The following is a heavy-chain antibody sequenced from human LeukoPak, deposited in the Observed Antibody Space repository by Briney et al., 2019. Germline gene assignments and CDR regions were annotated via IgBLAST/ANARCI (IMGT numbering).Heavy chain of an antibody. CDR2: ISWNSGST. CDR1: GFTFSSYA. CDR3: AKDVGSGHSYGYGDY. D-gene: IGHD5-18*01. J-gene: IGHJ4*02. Sequence: GGSLRLSCAASGFTFSSYAMSWVRQGPGKGLEWVSGISWNSGSTGYADSVKGRFTISRDNAKNSLYLQMNSLRAEDTALYYCAKDVGSGHSYGYGDYWGQGTLVTVSS. V-gene: IGHV3-9*01.